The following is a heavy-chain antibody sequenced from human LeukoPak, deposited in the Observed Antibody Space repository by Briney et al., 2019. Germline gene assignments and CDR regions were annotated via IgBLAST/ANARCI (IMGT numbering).Heavy chain of an antibody. CDR1: GYTFTDYY. Sequence: ASVKVSCKASGYTFTDYYMHWVRQAPGQGLEWMGWLNPNSGGTNYAQKFQGRVSMTRDTSISTAYMDLSDLSSDDTAVYYCARGRNIEMTTMSGGSDYWGQGTLVTVSS. V-gene: IGHV1-2*02. D-gene: IGHD5-24*01. CDR2: LNPNSGGT. J-gene: IGHJ4*02. CDR3: ARGRNIEMTTMSGGSDY.